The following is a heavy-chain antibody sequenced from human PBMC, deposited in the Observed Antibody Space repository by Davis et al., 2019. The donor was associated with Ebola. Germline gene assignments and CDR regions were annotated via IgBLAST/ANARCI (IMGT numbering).Heavy chain of an antibody. J-gene: IGHJ4*02. CDR1: GFNFNGHG. CDR3: AKDMDSSGSIVDY. CDR2: ISWNSGSI. Sequence: GGSLRLSCVASGFNFNGHGMHWVRQAPGKGLEWVSGISWNSGSIGYADSVKGRFTISRDNAKNSLYLQMNSLRAEDTALYYCAKDMDSSGSIVDYWGQGTLVTVSS. V-gene: IGHV3-9*01. D-gene: IGHD6-19*01.